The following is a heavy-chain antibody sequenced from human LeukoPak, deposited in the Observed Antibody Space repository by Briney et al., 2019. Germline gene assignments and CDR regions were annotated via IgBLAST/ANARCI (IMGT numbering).Heavy chain of an antibody. D-gene: IGHD3-10*01. CDR3: TVGTPCHGSLFDL. Sequence: GGSLRLSCTLSGSTFSNVRMIWIRQGPGKGLEWVGRIKSKRDGETTDYAAPVQARSTISREDSKDTLYLPMDSVKSEDTALYYCTVGTPCHGSLFDLWARGPLFTVSS. J-gene: IGHJ5*02. CDR1: GSTFSNVR. V-gene: IGHV3-15*01. CDR2: IKSKRDGETT.